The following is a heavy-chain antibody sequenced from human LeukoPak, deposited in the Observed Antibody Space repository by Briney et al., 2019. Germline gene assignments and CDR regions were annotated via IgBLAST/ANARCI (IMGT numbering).Heavy chain of an antibody. Sequence: PVRSLRLSCKASGFTFGDYAVSWFRQAPGQGLEWVGFIRSKAYGGTTEYAASVKGRFTISRDDSKSIAYMQMNSLKTEDTAVYYCTRYCSGGSCYGAFDIWGQGTMVTV. J-gene: IGHJ3*02. V-gene: IGHV3-49*03. D-gene: IGHD2-15*01. CDR1: GFTFGDYA. CDR3: TRYCSGGSCYGAFDI. CDR2: IRSKAYGGTT.